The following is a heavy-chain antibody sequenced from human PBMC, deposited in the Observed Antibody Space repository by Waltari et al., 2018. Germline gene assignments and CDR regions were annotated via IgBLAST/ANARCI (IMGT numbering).Heavy chain of an antibody. V-gene: IGHV1-8*01. J-gene: IGHJ4*02. CDR2: MNPHSGNT. CDR1: GYTFTSFD. Sequence: QVQLVQSGAEVKTPGASLKVSCKASGYTFTSFDINWVRQATGQGLQWMGWMNPHSGNTGYAQNFQGRLTITRNTSISTAYMELSSLRSDDTAVYYCTRAGNNYLSGFDSWGQGSLVTVSS. D-gene: IGHD4-4*01. CDR3: TRAGNNYLSGFDS.